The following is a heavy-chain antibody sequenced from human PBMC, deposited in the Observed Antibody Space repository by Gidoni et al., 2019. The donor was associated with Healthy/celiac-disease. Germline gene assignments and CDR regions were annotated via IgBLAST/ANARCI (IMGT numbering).Heavy chain of an antibody. V-gene: IGHV4-39*07. J-gene: IGHJ4*02. CDR3: ARGLAVLRFLEWLYHFDY. D-gene: IGHD3-3*01. Sequence: QLQLQESGPGLVKPSETLSLTCPVSGGSISSSSYDCGWIRQPPGKGLEWIGSLYSSGSTYYTPSLKSRVTLSVETSKNQFSLKLSSVTAADTAVYYCARGLAVLRFLEWLYHFDYWGQGTLVTVSS. CDR2: LYSSGST. CDR1: GGSISSSSYD.